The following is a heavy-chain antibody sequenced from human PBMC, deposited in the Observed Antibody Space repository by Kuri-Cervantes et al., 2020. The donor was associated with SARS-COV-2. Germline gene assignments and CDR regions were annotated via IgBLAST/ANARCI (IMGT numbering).Heavy chain of an antibody. CDR3: ARVPYYDFWSDHPEGGWFDP. Sequence: ASVKVSCKASGYTFTGYYMRWVRQAPGQGLEWMEWINPNSGGTNYAQKFQGWVTMTRDTSISTVYMELSRLRSDDTAVYYCARVPYYDFWSDHPEGGWFDPWGRGTLVTVSS. J-gene: IGHJ5*02. CDR1: GYTFTGYY. V-gene: IGHV1-2*04. D-gene: IGHD3-3*01. CDR2: INPNSGGT.